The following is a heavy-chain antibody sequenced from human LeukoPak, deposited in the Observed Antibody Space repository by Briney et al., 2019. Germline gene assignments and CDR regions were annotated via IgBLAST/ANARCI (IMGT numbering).Heavy chain of an antibody. J-gene: IGHJ6*03. D-gene: IGHD2-15*01. Sequence: ASVKVSCKASGYTFTSYAMNWVRQAPGQGLEWMGWINTNTGNPTYAQGFTGRFVFSLDTSVSTAYLQISSLKAEDTAVYYCARDRCTGGRCHSLSVGYMDVWGKGATVTVSS. CDR3: ARDRCTGGRCHSLSVGYMDV. CDR2: INTNTGNP. CDR1: GYTFTSYA. V-gene: IGHV7-4-1*02.